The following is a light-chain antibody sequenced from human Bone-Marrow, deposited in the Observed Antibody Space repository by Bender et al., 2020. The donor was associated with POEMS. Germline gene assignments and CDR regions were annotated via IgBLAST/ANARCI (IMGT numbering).Light chain of an antibody. Sequence: QSVLTQPPSASGTPGQRVTISCSGSSSNIGTNPVNWYQQHLGTAPKLLIYINNQRPSGVPDRFSGSKSGTSASLAISGLQSEDEADYYCAAWEDSLNGWVFGGGTKLTVL. J-gene: IGLJ3*02. V-gene: IGLV1-44*01. CDR3: AAWEDSLNGWV. CDR2: INN. CDR1: SSNIGTNP.